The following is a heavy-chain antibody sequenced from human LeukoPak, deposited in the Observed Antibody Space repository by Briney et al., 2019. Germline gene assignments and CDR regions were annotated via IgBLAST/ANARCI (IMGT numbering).Heavy chain of an antibody. J-gene: IGHJ4*02. CDR2: IYYSGST. V-gene: IGHV4-59*08. CDR3: ARGARAGYSLEPFDY. Sequence: SETLSLTCTVSGVSMSSYYWSWIRQPPGKGLEWIGYIYYSGSTKYNPSLKSRVTISVDTSKNQFSLKLSSVTAADTAVYYCARGARAGYSLEPFDYWGQGTLVTVSS. CDR1: GVSMSSYY. D-gene: IGHD5-24*01.